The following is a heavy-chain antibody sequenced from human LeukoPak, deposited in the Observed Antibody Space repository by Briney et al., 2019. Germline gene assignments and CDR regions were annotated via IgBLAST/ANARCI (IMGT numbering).Heavy chain of an antibody. CDR1: GGSFSGYY. Sequence: SSETLSLTCAVYGGSFSGYYWSWIRQPPGKGLEWIGEINHSGSTNYNPSLKSRVTISVDTSKNQFSLRLSSVTAADTAVYYCARGPCSSTSCYSAYWCQGTLVTVSS. V-gene: IGHV4-34*01. CDR3: ARGPCSSTSCYSAY. CDR2: INHSGST. D-gene: IGHD2-2*01. J-gene: IGHJ4*02.